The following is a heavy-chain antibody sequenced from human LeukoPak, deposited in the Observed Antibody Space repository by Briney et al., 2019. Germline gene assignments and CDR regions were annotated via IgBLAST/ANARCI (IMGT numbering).Heavy chain of an antibody. D-gene: IGHD3-3*01. V-gene: IGHV4-31*03. CDR2: IYYSGST. J-gene: IGHJ4*02. CDR1: GGSISSGGYY. CDR3: ARDSITIFGVAPDY. Sequence: PSETLSLTCTVSGGSISSGGYYWSWIRQHPGKGLEWIGYIYYSGSTYYNPSLKSRFTISVDTSKNQFSLKLSSVTAADTAVYYCARDSITIFGVAPDYWGQGTLVTVSS.